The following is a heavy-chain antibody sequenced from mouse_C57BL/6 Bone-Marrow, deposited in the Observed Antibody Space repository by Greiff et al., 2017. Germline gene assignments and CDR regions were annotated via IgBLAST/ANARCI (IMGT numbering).Heavy chain of an antibody. CDR2: ISTGGGST. J-gene: IGHJ2*01. CDR3: ATHVLYDSYFDY. CDR1: GFTFSDYY. Sequence: EVKLQESGGGLVQPGGSLKLSCAASGFTFSDYYMYWVRQTPEKRLEWVAYISTGGGSTYYPDTVKGRFTISRDNAKNTLYLQMSRLKSEDTAMYYCATHVLYDSYFDYWGQGTTLTVSS. V-gene: IGHV5-12*01. D-gene: IGHD2-3*01.